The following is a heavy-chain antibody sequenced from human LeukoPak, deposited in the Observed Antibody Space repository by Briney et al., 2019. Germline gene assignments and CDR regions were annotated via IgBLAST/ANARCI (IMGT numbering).Heavy chain of an antibody. V-gene: IGHV3-15*01. CDR2: IKSKTDGGTT. J-gene: IGHJ4*02. CDR3: TTRGLLVRAFDY. D-gene: IGHD3-22*01. Sequence: WIRQAPGKGLEWVGRIKSKTDGGTTDYAAPVKGRFTISRDDSKNTLYLQMNSLKTEDTAVYYCTTRGLLVRAFDYWGQGTLVTVSS.